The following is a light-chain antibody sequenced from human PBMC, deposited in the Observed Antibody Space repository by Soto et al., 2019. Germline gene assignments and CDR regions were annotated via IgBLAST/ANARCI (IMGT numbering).Light chain of an antibody. J-gene: IGKJ1*01. CDR2: DAS. Sequence: DIQMTQSPSTLSASVGDRVTITCRASQSISSWLAWYQQKPGKAPKLLIYDASSLESGVPSRFSGSGSWTEVTLSVSSLQPDDVATYYCQQYNSDWTFGQGTKLEIK. CDR3: QQYNSDWT. V-gene: IGKV1-5*01. CDR1: QSISSW.